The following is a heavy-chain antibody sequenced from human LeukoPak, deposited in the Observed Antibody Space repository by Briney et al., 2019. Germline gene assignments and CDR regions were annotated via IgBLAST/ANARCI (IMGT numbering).Heavy chain of an antibody. D-gene: IGHD4-11*01. J-gene: IGHJ5*02. V-gene: IGHV1-46*01. CDR2: INPSAGST. CDR1: GYTFTGYY. CDR3: ARQRDSNWFDP. Sequence: ASVKVSCKASGYTFTGYYIHWVRQAPGQGLGWMGIINPSAGSTTYAQNFQGRVTMTRDTSTNTVYMELNSLRSDDTAVYYCARQRDSNWFDPWGQGTLVTVSS.